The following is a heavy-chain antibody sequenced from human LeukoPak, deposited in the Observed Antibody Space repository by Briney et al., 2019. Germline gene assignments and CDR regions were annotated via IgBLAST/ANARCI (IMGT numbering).Heavy chain of an antibody. D-gene: IGHD3-16*01. CDR1: GFTFSSYG. Sequence: PGGSLRLSCAASGFTFSSYGMHWVRQAPGKGPEWVAFIRYDGSNKYYADSVKGRFTISRDNSKNTLYVQMNSLRAEDTAVYYCAKVWGEPAPFDYWGQGTLVTVSS. CDR3: AKVWGEPAPFDY. CDR2: IRYDGSNK. J-gene: IGHJ4*02. V-gene: IGHV3-30*02.